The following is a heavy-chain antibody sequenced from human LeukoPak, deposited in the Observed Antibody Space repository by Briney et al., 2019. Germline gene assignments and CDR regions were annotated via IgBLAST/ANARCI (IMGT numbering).Heavy chain of an antibody. D-gene: IGHD1-26*01. V-gene: IGHV3-30-3*01. Sequence: GGSLRLSCAASGFTFSSYAMHWVHQAPGKGLEWVAVISYDGSNKYYADSVKGRFTISRDNSKNTLYLQMNSLRAEDTAVYYCARDHLGAGDYWGQGTLVTVSS. J-gene: IGHJ4*02. CDR2: ISYDGSNK. CDR1: GFTFSSYA. CDR3: ARDHLGAGDY.